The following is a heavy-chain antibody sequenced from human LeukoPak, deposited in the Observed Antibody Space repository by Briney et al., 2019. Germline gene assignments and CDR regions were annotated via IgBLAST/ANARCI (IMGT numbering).Heavy chain of an antibody. D-gene: IGHD4-17*01. CDR3: AKDGWGMTTVTSFDY. CDR2: ISGSGGST. V-gene: IGHV3-23*01. Sequence: GGSLRLSCAASGFTFSNYVMSWVRQAPGKGLEWVSGISGSGGSTYYADSVKGRFTISRDNSKNTMCLQMNSLRAEDTAVYYCAKDGWGMTTVTSFDYWGPGTLVTVSS. J-gene: IGHJ4*02. CDR1: GFTFSNYV.